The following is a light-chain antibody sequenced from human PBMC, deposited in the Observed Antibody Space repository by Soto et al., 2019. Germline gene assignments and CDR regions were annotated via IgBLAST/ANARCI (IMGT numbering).Light chain of an antibody. V-gene: IGLV2-14*01. CDR2: DVS. Sequence: CVLTQPASVSGSAGQSITISCTGTSSDVGGYNYVSWYQQHPGKAPKLMIYDVSNRPSGVSNRFSGSKSGNTASLTISGLQAEDEADYYCSSYTSSSTSYVFGTGTKVTVL. CDR3: SSYTSSSTSYV. J-gene: IGLJ1*01. CDR1: SSDVGGYNY.